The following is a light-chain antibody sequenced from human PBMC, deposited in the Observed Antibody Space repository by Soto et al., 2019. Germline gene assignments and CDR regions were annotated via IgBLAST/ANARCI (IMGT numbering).Light chain of an antibody. CDR3: SSYTTSTTSV. J-gene: IGLJ1*01. CDR2: EVT. CDR1: SSDVGAYGY. Sequence: QSVLTQPASVSGSPGQSITISCTGTSSDVGAYGYVSWYQQHPAKAPKLVIYEVTERPSGVSTRFSGSKSGNTASLTISGLQADDEADYYCSSYTTSTTSVFGTGTKVTVL. V-gene: IGLV2-14*01.